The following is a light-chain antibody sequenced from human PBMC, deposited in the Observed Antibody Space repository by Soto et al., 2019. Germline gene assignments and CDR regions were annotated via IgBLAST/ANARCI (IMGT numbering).Light chain of an antibody. CDR3: HQYNSGYT. V-gene: IGKV3-15*01. J-gene: IGKJ2*01. CDR1: QTVRYN. CDR2: GAS. Sequence: EVVMTQSPATVSVSPGDRVTLSCRASQTVRYNLAWYQQKPGQAPRLLIYGASTSATDIPPRFSGTGSATEFTLTISSLQSEDVAIYYCHQYNSGYTFGQGTKVEIK.